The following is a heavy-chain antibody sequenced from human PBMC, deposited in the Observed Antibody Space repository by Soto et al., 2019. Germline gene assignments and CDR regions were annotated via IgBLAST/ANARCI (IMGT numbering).Heavy chain of an antibody. Sequence: ASVKVSCKASGYTFTTYAIHWVRQAPGQGLEWMGWINTGNGNTKYSQNFQGRVTITRDTSVSTAYMELSSLRSEDTAVYYCARADDSWGYWYFDYWGQGTLVTVSS. V-gene: IGHV1-3*04. CDR1: GYTFTTYA. CDR2: INTGNGNT. J-gene: IGHJ4*02. D-gene: IGHD2-15*01. CDR3: ARADDSWGYWYFDY.